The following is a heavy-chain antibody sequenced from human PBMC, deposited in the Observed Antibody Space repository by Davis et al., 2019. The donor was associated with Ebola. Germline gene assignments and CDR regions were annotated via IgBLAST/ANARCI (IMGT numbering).Heavy chain of an antibody. Sequence: GESLKISCSASGFTFSSYAMHWVRQVPGKGLEYVSAISSNGGSTYYADSVKGRFTISRDNSKNTLYLQMSSLRAEDTAVYYCVKGGTVTTLGYFDYWGQGTLVTVSS. J-gene: IGHJ4*02. V-gene: IGHV3-64D*08. CDR2: ISSNGGST. CDR3: VKGGTVTTLGYFDY. CDR1: GFTFSSYA. D-gene: IGHD4-17*01.